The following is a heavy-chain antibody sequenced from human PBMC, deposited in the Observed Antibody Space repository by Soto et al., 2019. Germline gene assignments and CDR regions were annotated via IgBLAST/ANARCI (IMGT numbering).Heavy chain of an antibody. V-gene: IGHV1-46*01. Sequence: QVQLVQSGAEVKKPGASVKVYCKASGYTFTTYFMHWVRQAPGQGLEWLGIINPSGGSTSYAQKCQGRVTMPRYTSTSTVYMELSSLRSDDTAVYYCARDLLSPRMQWLVSDAFDIWCQGTMVTVSS. CDR1: GYTFTTYF. D-gene: IGHD6-19*01. CDR2: INPSGGST. J-gene: IGHJ3*02. CDR3: ARDLLSPRMQWLVSDAFDI.